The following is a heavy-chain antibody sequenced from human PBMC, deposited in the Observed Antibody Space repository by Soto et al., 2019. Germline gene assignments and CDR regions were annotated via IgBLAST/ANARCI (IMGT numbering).Heavy chain of an antibody. J-gene: IGHJ2*01. Sequence: QVQLQESGPGLVKPSETLSLTCTVSGGSISSYYWSWIRQPPGKGLEWIGYIYYSGTTTYNPSLKSRVTRSVDTSKNQCSLKLSSVTAADTAVYYCARFNGYFDLWGRGTLVTVSS. V-gene: IGHV4-59*08. CDR3: ARFNGYFDL. CDR1: GGSISSYY. CDR2: IYYSGTT.